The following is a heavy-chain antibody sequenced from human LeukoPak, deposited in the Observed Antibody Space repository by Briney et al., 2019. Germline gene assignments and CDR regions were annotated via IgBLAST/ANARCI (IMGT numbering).Heavy chain of an antibody. V-gene: IGHV3-7*01. Sequence: GGTLRLSCTASEFTFSNFWMTWVRQAPGKGLEWVASIEKDGSDKYYVDSVTGRFTISRDNAKTSLYLQMNSLRADDTAVYYCARLSGFTETSHFDSWGQGALVTLPS. CDR3: ARLSGFTETSHFDS. J-gene: IGHJ4*02. CDR2: IEKDGSDK. CDR1: EFTFSNFW. D-gene: IGHD6-25*01.